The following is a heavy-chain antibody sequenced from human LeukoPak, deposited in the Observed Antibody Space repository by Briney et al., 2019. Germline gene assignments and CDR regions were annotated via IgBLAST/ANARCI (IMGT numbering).Heavy chain of an antibody. CDR2: TSYDETNK. J-gene: IGHJ4*02. D-gene: IGHD3-10*01. CDR3: ASDQVYCSYYRCTEFDL. CDR1: GFTSRDLG. V-gene: IGHV3-30*03. Sequence: GGSLRLSCGPSGFTSRDLGMPNGLQAPGKGLEWVAVTSYDETNKYYADSVKGRFTISRDNSKNTVYLQMTSLRSEDTAVYYCASDQVYCSYYRCTEFDLWGQGTLVTVSS.